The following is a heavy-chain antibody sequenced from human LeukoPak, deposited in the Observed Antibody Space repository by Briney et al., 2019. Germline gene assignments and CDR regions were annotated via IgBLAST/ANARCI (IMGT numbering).Heavy chain of an antibody. J-gene: IGHJ5*02. CDR1: GGSFSGYY. Sequence: ASETLSLTCAVYGGSFSGYYWSWVRQAPGKGLEWVSGINWNGGSTGYADSVKGRFTISRDNAKNSLYLQMNSLRAEDTALYHCARYRNYYGSGSYPWFDPWGQGTLVTVSS. CDR2: INWNGGST. V-gene: IGHV3-20*01. D-gene: IGHD3-10*01. CDR3: ARYRNYYGSGSYPWFDP.